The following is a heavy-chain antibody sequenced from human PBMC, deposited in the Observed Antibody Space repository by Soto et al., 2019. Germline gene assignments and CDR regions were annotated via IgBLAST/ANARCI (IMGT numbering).Heavy chain of an antibody. Sequence: GGSLRLSCAASGFAFSNYWMSWVRQAPGKGLEWVANINQDGSEKYYVDSVKGRFTISRDNAKNSLYLQMNGLRAEDTAVYYCATSRYRVVPGTYWGQGTLVTVSS. D-gene: IGHD3-3*01. CDR1: GFAFSNYW. J-gene: IGHJ4*02. V-gene: IGHV3-7*01. CDR2: INQDGSEK. CDR3: ATSRYRVVPGTY.